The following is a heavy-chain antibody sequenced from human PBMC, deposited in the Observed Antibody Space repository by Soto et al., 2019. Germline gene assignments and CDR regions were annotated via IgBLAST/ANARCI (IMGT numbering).Heavy chain of an antibody. D-gene: IGHD2-2*01. V-gene: IGHV4-31*03. Sequence: QVQLQESGPGLVKPSQTLSLTCTVSGGSISSGGYYWSWIRQHPGKGLEWIGYIYYSGSTYYNPSLKSRVTISVDTSKNQFSLKLSSVTAADTAVYYCARDKIRYCSSTSCYGGGGMDVWGQGTTVTVSS. CDR1: GGSISSGGYY. CDR2: IYYSGST. J-gene: IGHJ6*02. CDR3: ARDKIRYCSSTSCYGGGGMDV.